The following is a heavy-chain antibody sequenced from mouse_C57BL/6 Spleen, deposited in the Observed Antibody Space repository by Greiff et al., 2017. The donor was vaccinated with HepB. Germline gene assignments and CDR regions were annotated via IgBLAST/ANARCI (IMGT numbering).Heavy chain of an antibody. CDR1: GYAFSSYW. CDR3: AREGITTASYFDV. D-gene: IGHD1-2*01. V-gene: IGHV1-80*01. Sequence: VQLQESGAELVKPGASVKISCKASGYAFSSYWMNWVKQRPGKGLEWIGQIYPGDGDTNYNGKFKGKATLTADKSSSTAYMQLSSLTSEDSAVYFCAREGITTASYFDVWGTGTTVTVSS. J-gene: IGHJ1*03. CDR2: IYPGDGDT.